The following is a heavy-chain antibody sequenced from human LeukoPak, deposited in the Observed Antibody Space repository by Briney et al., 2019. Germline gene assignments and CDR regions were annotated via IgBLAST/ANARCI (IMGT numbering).Heavy chain of an antibody. Sequence: GGSLRLSSAASAFTFSNYWMTWVRQGPGKGLEWVADIKQDGSEKLYVNSVRGRVTISRDNAKMSLFLQMTSLRAEDTAVYYCARDNGVVHGVYYMDVWGKGTTVTVS. V-gene: IGHV3-7*01. D-gene: IGHD3-3*01. CDR3: ARDNGVVHGVYYMDV. CDR1: AFTFSNYW. J-gene: IGHJ6*03. CDR2: IKQDGSEK.